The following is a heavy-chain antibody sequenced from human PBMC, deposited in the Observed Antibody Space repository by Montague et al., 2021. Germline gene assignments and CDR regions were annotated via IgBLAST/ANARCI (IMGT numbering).Heavy chain of an antibody. CDR3: ARLDIVLIYWGFDY. Sequence: SETLSLTCIVSGGSISSSNYHWGWIRQSPGKGLEWIGSITYTGNTYYNPSLKSRVAMSVDTSRNQFSLKLTSVTAADTAVYYCARLDIVLIYWGFDYWGQGTLVTVSS. CDR1: GGSISSSNYH. D-gene: IGHD2-8*01. CDR2: ITYTGNT. J-gene: IGHJ4*02. V-gene: IGHV4-39*01.